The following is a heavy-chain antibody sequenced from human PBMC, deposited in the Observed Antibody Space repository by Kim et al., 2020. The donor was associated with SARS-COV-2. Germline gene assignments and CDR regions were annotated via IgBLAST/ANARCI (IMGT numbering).Heavy chain of an antibody. CDR2: ISGSGGST. Sequence: GGSLRLSCAASGFTFSSYAMSWVRQAPGKGLEWVSAISGSGGSTYYADSVKGRFTISRDNSKNTLYLQMNSLRAEDTAVYYCAKDRQQLVAGGWFDPWGQGTLVTVSS. CDR1: GFTFSSYA. D-gene: IGHD6-13*01. V-gene: IGHV3-23*01. J-gene: IGHJ5*02. CDR3: AKDRQQLVAGGWFDP.